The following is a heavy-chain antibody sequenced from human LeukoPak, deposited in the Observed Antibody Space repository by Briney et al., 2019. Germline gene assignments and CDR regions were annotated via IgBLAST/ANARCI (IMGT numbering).Heavy chain of an antibody. CDR1: GFTFSSYA. V-gene: IGHV3-30-3*01. J-gene: IGHJ4*02. CDR2: ISYDGSNK. CDR3: ARGETFDY. Sequence: GGSLRLSCAASGFTFSSYAMHWVRQAPGKGLEWVAVISYDGSNKYSADSVKGRFTISRDNSKNTLYLQMNSLRAEDTAVYYCARGETFDYWGQGTLVTVSS.